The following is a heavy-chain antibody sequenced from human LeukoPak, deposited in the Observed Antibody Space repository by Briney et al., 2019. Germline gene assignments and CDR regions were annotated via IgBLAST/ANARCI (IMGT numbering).Heavy chain of an antibody. CDR3: ARGYYDFWSGYYQPGDYYYYYGMDV. Sequence: GGSLRLSCAASGFTFSSYGMHWVRQAPGKGLEWVAVIWYDGSNKYYADSVKGRFTISRDNSKNTLYLQMNSLRAEDTAVYYCARGYYDFWSGYYQPGDYYYYYGMDVWGQGTTVTVSS. CDR1: GFTFSSYG. V-gene: IGHV3-33*01. CDR2: IWYDGSNK. J-gene: IGHJ6*02. D-gene: IGHD3-3*01.